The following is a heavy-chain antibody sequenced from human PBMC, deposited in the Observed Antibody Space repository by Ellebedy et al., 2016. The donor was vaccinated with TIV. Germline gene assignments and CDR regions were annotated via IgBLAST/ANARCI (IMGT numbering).Heavy chain of an antibody. CDR1: GGSISNYY. CDR3: AKWTVGYCSSASCYTGDY. Sequence: MPSETLSLTCSVSGGSISNYYWSWIRQLPGKGLEWIGEFNLGGTTNYNPSLKSRVTISVDTSKNQFSLKLNSVTAADTAVYYCAKWTVGYCSSASCYTGDYWGQGTLVTVSS. CDR2: FNLGGTT. J-gene: IGHJ4*02. V-gene: IGHV4-34*01. D-gene: IGHD2-2*02.